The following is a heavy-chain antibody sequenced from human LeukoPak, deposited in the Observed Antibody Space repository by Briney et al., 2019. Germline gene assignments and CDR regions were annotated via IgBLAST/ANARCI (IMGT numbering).Heavy chain of an antibody. CDR3: AKPKSSYYDGSGYYYDS. J-gene: IGHJ4*02. CDR1: GYTLTDFS. CDR2: FDPEDGKT. Sequence: ASVKVSCKVSGYTLTDFSMHWVRQAPGKGPEWMGGFDPEDGKTIYAQKFQVRVTMTEDPSTDTVYMELSSLRSEDTAMYYCAKPKSSYYDGSGYYYDSWGQGTLVTVSS. D-gene: IGHD3-22*01. V-gene: IGHV1-24*01.